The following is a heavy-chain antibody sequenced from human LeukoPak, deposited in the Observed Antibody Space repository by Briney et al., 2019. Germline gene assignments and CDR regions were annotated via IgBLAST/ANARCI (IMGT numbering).Heavy chain of an antibody. CDR2: ISGSGGST. Sequence: GGSLRLSCAASGFTFSSYAMSWVRQAPGKGLEWVSAISGSGGSTYYADSVKGRFTIPRDNSKNTLYLQMKSLRAEDTAVYYCAKPPSGVYYYDRSGYYPFDYWGQGTLVTVSS. V-gene: IGHV3-23*01. J-gene: IGHJ4*02. CDR1: GFTFSSYA. D-gene: IGHD3-22*01. CDR3: AKPPSGVYYYDRSGYYPFDY.